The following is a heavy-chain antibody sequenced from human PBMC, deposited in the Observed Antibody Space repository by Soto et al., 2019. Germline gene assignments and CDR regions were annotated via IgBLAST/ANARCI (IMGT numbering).Heavy chain of an antibody. Sequence: AASVKVSCKASGYTFTSYAMHWVRQAPGQRLEWMGWINAGNGNTKYSQKFQGRVTITRDTSASTAYMELSSLRSEDTAVYYCARESTTVTTIDYWGQGTLVTVSS. J-gene: IGHJ4*02. V-gene: IGHV1-3*01. CDR1: GYTFTSYA. D-gene: IGHD4-17*01. CDR2: INAGNGNT. CDR3: ARESTTVTTIDY.